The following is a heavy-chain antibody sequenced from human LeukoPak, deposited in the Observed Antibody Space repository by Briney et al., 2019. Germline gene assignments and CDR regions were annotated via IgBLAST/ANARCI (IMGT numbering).Heavy chain of an antibody. CDR2: IGTAGDT. J-gene: IGHJ4*02. Sequence: GGSLRLSCAASGFTFSSYDMHWVRQATGKGLEWVSAIGTAGDTYYPGSVKGRFTISRENAKNSLYLQMNSLRAGDTAVYYCARGGVTIPFDYWGQGILVTVSS. CDR1: GFTFSSYD. CDR3: ARGGVTIPFDY. V-gene: IGHV3-13*04. D-gene: IGHD4-23*01.